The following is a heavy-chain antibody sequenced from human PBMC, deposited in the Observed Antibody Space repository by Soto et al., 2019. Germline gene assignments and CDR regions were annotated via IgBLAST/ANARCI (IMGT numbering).Heavy chain of an antibody. Sequence: GGSLRLSCAASGFTFSSYGIHWVRQAPGKGLEWVAVISYDGSNKYYADSVKGRFTISRDNSKNTLYLQMNSLRAEDTAVYYCAKGRVGFDPWGQGTLVTVSS. CDR1: GFTFSSYG. CDR2: ISYDGSNK. J-gene: IGHJ5*02. CDR3: AKGRVGFDP. V-gene: IGHV3-30*18.